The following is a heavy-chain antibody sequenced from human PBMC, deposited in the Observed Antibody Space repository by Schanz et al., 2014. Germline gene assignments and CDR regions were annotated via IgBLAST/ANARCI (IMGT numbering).Heavy chain of an antibody. J-gene: IGHJ6*02. V-gene: IGHV3-66*01. CDR3: AREEGWGIAAAGPKHYYYGMDV. CDR1: GFTVSSNH. CDR2: IYSGIGA. Sequence: EVQLLDSGGGLVQPGGSLRLSCAVSGFTVSSNHMSWVRQAPGKGLEWVSVIYSGIGAYYADSVKDRFTVSRDNSKNTLYLQMNSLRAEDTAVYYCAREEGWGIAAAGPKHYYYGMDVWGQGTTVTVSS. D-gene: IGHD6-13*01.